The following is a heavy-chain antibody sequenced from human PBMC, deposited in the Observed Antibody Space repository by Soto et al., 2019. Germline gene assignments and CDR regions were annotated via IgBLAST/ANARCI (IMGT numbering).Heavy chain of an antibody. V-gene: IGHV4-4*02. CDR2: IYHSGST. J-gene: IGHJ4*02. Sequence: PSETLSLTCAVSGGSISSSNWWSWVRQPPGKGLEWIGEIYHSGSTNYNPSLKSRVTISVDKSKNQFSLKLSSVTAADTAVYYCARASPTTTVTTDLLFDYWGQGTLVTVSS. D-gene: IGHD4-17*01. CDR3: ARASPTTTVTTDLLFDY. CDR1: GGSISSSNW.